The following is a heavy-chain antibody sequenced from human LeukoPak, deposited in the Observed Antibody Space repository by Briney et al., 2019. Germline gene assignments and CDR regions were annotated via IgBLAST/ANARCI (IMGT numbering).Heavy chain of an antibody. CDR2: INPSGGST. CDR3: ARARGIVVPADPNGIWFDP. CDR1: GYTFTSYD. J-gene: IGHJ5*02. Sequence: ASVKVSCKASGYTFTSYDMHWVRQAPGQGLEWMGVINPSGGSTSYAQKFQGRVTMTRDMSTSTVYMELNSLRSEDTAVYYCARARGIVVPADPNGIWFDPWGQGTLVTVSS. D-gene: IGHD2-2*01. V-gene: IGHV1-46*01.